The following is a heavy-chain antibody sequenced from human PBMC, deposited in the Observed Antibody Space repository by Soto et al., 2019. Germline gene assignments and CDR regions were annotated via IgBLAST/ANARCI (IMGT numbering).Heavy chain of an antibody. CDR3: ARALNQKYYDFWSGYYTGSAPGYYYGMDV. CDR1: GYTFTSYY. V-gene: IGHV1-46*01. CDR2: INPSGGST. Sequence: GASVKVSCKASGYTFTSYYMHWVRQAPGQGLEWMGIINPSGGSTSYAQKFQGRVTMTRDTSTSTVYMELSSLRSEDTAVYYCARALNQKYYDFWSGYYTGSAPGYYYGMDVWGQGTTVTV. J-gene: IGHJ6*02. D-gene: IGHD3-3*01.